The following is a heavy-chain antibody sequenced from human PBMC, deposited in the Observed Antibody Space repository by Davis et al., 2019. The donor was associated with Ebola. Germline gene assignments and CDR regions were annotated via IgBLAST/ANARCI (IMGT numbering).Heavy chain of an antibody. V-gene: IGHV5-10-1*01. Sequence: KVSCKASGGTFSSYTISWVRQMPGKGLEWMGRIDPSDSYTNYSPSFQGHVTISADKSISTAYLQWSSLKASDTAMYYCARSIASGWYDAFDIWGQGTMVTVSS. CDR2: IDPSDSYT. D-gene: IGHD6-19*01. CDR1: GGTFSSYT. J-gene: IGHJ3*02. CDR3: ARSIASGWYDAFDI.